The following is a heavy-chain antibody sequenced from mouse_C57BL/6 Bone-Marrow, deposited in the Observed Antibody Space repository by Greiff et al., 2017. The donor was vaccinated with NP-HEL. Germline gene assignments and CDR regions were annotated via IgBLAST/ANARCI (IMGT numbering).Heavy chain of an antibody. CDR2: IVPENGDT. CDR1: GFTFTDYW. CDR3: TSCDYDAAWLAY. D-gene: IGHD2-4*01. J-gene: IGHJ3*01. Sequence: VQLKQSGAELVRPGASVKLSCTASGFTFTDYWMHWVKQRPEQGLEWIGWIVPENGDTDYAEKFQGKATITADTSSNTAYLQLSSLTSEDTAVYYCTSCDYDAAWLAYGGQGTRVTVSA. V-gene: IGHV14-4*01.